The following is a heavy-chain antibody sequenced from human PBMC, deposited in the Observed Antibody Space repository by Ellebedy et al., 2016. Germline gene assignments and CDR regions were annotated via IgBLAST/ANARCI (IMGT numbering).Heavy chain of an antibody. D-gene: IGHD3-10*01. CDR3: ARSRGSDAFDI. CDR2: IYYSGNT. CDR1: GGSISSGAFY. J-gene: IGHJ3*02. V-gene: IGHV4-31*03. Sequence: SETLSLTXTVSGGSISSGAFYWSWIRQHPGKGLEWIGYIYYSGNTYYNPSLTSRVTISVDTSKNQFSLKLSSVTVADTAVYYCARSRGSDAFDIWGQGTMVTVSS.